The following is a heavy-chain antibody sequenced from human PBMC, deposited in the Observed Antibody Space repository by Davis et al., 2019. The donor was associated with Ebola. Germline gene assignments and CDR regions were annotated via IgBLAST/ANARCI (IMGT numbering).Heavy chain of an antibody. CDR2: IIPLFGTS. J-gene: IGHJ5*02. CDR3: ARNVFGTGWFDT. CDR1: GGTFNNFG. V-gene: IGHV1-69*13. D-gene: IGHD3-16*01. Sequence: AASVKVSCKASGGTFNNFGITWVRQAPGQGLEYVGEIIPLFGTSDHAQMFQDRITLTADESTTTVFLELNSLRSDDTAIYYCARNVFGTGWFDTWGQGTLVTVSP.